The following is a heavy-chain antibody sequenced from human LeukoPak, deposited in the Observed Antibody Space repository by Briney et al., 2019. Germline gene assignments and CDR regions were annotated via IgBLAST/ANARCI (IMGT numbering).Heavy chain of an antibody. D-gene: IGHD3-22*01. CDR2: ISSSSSYI. CDR1: GFTFSSYS. J-gene: IGHJ4*02. Sequence: GGSLRLSCAASGFTFSSYSMNWVRQAPGKGLEWVSSISSSSSYIYYADSVKGRFTISRDNAKNSLYLQMNSLRAEDTAVYYCAKDEYYYDSSGFAYWGQGTLVTVSS. CDR3: AKDEYYYDSSGFAY. V-gene: IGHV3-21*01.